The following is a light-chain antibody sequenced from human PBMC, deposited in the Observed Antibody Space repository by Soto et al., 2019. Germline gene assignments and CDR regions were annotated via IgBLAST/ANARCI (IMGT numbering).Light chain of an antibody. CDR2: AAS. V-gene: IGKV3-15*01. J-gene: IGKJ1*01. CDR1: QSLSGN. CDR3: QQYNNWIRT. Sequence: EMVITQSPATLSVSPGESATLSCRASQSLSGNLAWYQQQPGQAPRIIIYAASTRETGIPARFSGSGSGTEFTLTISSLQSEDFAVYYCQQYNNWIRTFGQGTKVDIK.